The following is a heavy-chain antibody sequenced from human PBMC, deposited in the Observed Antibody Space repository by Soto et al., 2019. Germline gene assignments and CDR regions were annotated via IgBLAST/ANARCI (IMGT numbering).Heavy chain of an antibody. D-gene: IGHD3-10*01. CDR3: ARDLEITMVRGAGWYYGMDV. CDR1: GGTFSSYA. CDR2: IIPIFGTA. V-gene: IGHV1-69*01. J-gene: IGHJ6*02. Sequence: QVPLVQSGAEVKKPGSSVKVSCKASGGTFSSYAISWVRQAPGQGLEWMGGIIPIFGTANYAQKFQGRVTITADESTSTAYMELSSLRSEDTAVYYCARDLEITMVRGAGWYYGMDVWGQGTTVTVSS.